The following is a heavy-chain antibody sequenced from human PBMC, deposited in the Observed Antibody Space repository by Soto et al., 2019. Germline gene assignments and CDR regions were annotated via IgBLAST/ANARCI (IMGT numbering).Heavy chain of an antibody. D-gene: IGHD3-3*01. CDR2: IRSKGNNYAT. CDR1: GFNFSGSA. V-gene: IGHV3-73*01. Sequence: EVQLVESGGGLVKPGGSLKLSCAASGFNFSGSALHWVRQASGKGLEWVGRIRSKGNNYATAYGASMKGRFTISRDDSKNTAYLQMNSLKTEDTAVYYCSRQASDFWSGKPQYYMDVWGKGTTVTVSS. J-gene: IGHJ6*03. CDR3: SRQASDFWSGKPQYYMDV.